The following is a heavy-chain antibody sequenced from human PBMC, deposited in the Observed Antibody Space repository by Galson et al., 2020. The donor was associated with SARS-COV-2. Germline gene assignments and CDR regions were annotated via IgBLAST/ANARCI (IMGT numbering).Heavy chain of an antibody. Sequence: SETLSLTCTVSGASINSYYWSWIRQSPGKGLEWIGSIHYLGSTIYNPSLTGRVAMSIDTSKTQFSLNLNSVTAADAAVYYCARGRDGYIYFGLWGQGTLVTVSS. D-gene: IGHD5-12*01. CDR2: IHYLGST. CDR3: ARGRDGYIYFGL. V-gene: IGHV4-59*01. CDR1: GASINSYY. J-gene: IGHJ4*02.